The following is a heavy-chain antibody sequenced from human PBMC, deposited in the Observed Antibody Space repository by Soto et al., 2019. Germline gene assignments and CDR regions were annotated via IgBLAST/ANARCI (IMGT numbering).Heavy chain of an antibody. CDR3: AKGGYGYTYGSLHY. D-gene: IGHD5-18*01. Sequence: PGGSLRLSCAASGFTFSSFDMSWVRQAPGKGLEWVSAISGGGGSTYYADSVKGRFTISRDNFKNTMYLQMNSLRAEDTAVYYCAKGGYGYTYGSLHYCGQGALVTVSS. CDR1: GFTFSSFD. V-gene: IGHV3-23*01. CDR2: ISGGGGST. J-gene: IGHJ4*02.